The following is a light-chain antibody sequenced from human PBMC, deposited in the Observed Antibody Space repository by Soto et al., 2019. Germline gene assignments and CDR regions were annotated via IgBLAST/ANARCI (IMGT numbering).Light chain of an antibody. CDR3: QRYNNWPLT. J-gene: IGKJ4*01. Sequence: EIVMTQSPVTLSVSPGERATLSCRASQSVRSNLAWYQHRPGQTPRLLIYDTSTRATGVPARFSGSRSGTEFTLTINSLQSEDFAVYYCQRYNNWPLTFGGGTKVESK. CDR1: QSVRSN. V-gene: IGKV3-15*01. CDR2: DTS.